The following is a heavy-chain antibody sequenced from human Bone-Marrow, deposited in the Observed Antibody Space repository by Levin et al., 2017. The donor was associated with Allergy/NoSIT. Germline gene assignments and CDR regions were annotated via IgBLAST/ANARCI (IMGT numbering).Heavy chain of an antibody. V-gene: IGHV3-30*18. J-gene: IGHJ4*02. D-gene: IGHD3-22*01. CDR3: AKDSHDSSGYYYGYFDY. Sequence: GGSLRLSCAASGFTFSSYGMHWVRQAPGKGLEWVAVISYDGSNKYYADSVKGRFTISRDNSKNTLYLQMNSLRAEDTAVYYCAKDSHDSSGYYYGYFDYWGQGTLVTVSS. CDR1: GFTFSSYG. CDR2: ISYDGSNK.